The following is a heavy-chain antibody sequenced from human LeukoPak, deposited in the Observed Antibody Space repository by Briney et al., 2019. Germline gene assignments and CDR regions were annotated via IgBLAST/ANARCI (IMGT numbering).Heavy chain of an antibody. D-gene: IGHD5-12*01. CDR2: VSGNSFYI. Sequence: GGSLRLSCTGSEFTFSSYSMNWVRQAPGKGLEWVSSVSGNSFYIYYADSVRGRFTISRDNAKNSLYLHMDNLKPEDTAVYYCAKDGYSAYGSLDYWGQGTLVTVSS. CDR3: AKDGYSAYGSLDY. CDR1: EFTFSSYS. V-gene: IGHV3-21*01. J-gene: IGHJ4*02.